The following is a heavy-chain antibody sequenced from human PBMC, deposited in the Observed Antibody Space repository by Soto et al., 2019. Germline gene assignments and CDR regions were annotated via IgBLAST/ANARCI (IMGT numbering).Heavy chain of an antibody. CDR3: ARSDPAYAYGLNV. J-gene: IGHJ6*02. CDR1: GFTVTAHY. D-gene: IGHD3-10*01. V-gene: IGHV3-53*01. CDR2: IYSGGGK. Sequence: SVGSLRLSCAASGFTVTAHYVAWVRQAPGRGLEWVPLIYSGGGKYYADSVKGRFTISRDTSEKTFYLQMNSLRSEDTAVYYCARSDPAYAYGLNVWGQGTTVTVSS.